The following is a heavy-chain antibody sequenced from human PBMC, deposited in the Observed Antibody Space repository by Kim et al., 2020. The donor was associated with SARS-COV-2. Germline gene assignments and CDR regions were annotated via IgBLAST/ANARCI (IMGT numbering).Heavy chain of an antibody. V-gene: IGHV3-74*01. J-gene: IGHJ4*02. Sequence: GGSLRLSCAASGFTFSSYWMHWVRQAPGKGLVWVSRINSDGSSTSYADSVKGRFTISRDNAKNTLYLQMNSLKAEDTAVYYCGRVFAYSGYGDFDYWGQGTLVTVSS. D-gene: IGHD5-12*01. CDR3: GRVFAYSGYGDFDY. CDR1: GFTFSSYW. CDR2: INSDGSST.